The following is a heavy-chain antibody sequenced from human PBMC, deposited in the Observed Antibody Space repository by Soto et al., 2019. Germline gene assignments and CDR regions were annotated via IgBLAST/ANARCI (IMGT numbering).Heavy chain of an antibody. Sequence: PSETLSLTCTVSGGSISSGDYYWSWIRQPPGKGLEWIGYIYYSGSTYYNPSLKSRVTISVDTSKNQFSLKLSSVTAADTAVYYCARAVVIQYYFDYRGQGTLVTVSS. CDR1: GGSISSGDYY. J-gene: IGHJ4*02. D-gene: IGHD2-21*01. CDR3: ARAVVIQYYFDY. V-gene: IGHV4-30-4*01. CDR2: IYYSGST.